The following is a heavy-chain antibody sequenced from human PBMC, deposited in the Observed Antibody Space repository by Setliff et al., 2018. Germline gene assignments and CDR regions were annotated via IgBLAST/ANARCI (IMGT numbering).Heavy chain of an antibody. Sequence: GGSLRLSCAASGFSFSSNIMNWVRQAPGKGLEWVASITSSSSSIYYADSVKGRFTLSRDNAKNSLYLQMNGLRAEDTAVYYCARGGSPYYFDYWGQGTLVTVSS. J-gene: IGHJ4*02. CDR1: GFSFSSNI. V-gene: IGHV3-21*01. CDR3: ARGGSPYYFDY. CDR2: ITSSSSSI.